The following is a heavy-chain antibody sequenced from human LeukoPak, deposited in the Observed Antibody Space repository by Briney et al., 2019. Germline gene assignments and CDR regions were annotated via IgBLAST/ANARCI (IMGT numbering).Heavy chain of an antibody. CDR1: GGTFSSYA. V-gene: IGHV1-69*01. Sequence: SVNVSCKASGGTFSSYAISWVRQAPGQGLEWMGGIIPIFGTANYAQKFQGRVTITADESTSTAYMELSSLRSEDTAVYYCARGPAPLYSGYYGMDVWGQGTTVTVSS. CDR2: IIPIFGTA. J-gene: IGHJ6*02. D-gene: IGHD2-8*01. CDR3: ARGPAPLYSGYYGMDV.